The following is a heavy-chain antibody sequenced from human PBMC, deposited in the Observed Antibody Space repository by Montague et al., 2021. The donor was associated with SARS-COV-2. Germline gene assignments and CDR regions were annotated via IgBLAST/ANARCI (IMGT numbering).Heavy chain of an antibody. CDR1: GFTVSSTY. J-gene: IGHJ3*02. CDR2: IYRGGST. Sequence: SLRLSCAASGFTVSSTYMNWVRQAPGKGLEWVSVIYRGGSTYYADSVKGRFTISRDNSKNTLYLQMNSLRAEDTAEYYCARDAEGIAARRSDAFDIWGQGTIVTVSS. V-gene: IGHV3-53*01. D-gene: IGHD6-6*01. CDR3: ARDAEGIAARRSDAFDI.